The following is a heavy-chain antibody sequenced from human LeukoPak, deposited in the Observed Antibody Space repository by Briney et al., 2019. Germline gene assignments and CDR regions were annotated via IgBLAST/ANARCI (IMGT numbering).Heavy chain of an antibody. CDR2: ISKDGVHD. Sequence: SGGSLRLSCAASGFSFSDSAMHWLRQPPGKGLEWVAVISKDGVHDFYGDSVQGRFSISRDNSKSTVSLEMNRLRLDDTALYYCATSDWKDVGSNHWGQGTPVIVSS. CDR3: ATSDWKDVGSNH. CDR1: GFSFSDSA. D-gene: IGHD1-1*01. J-gene: IGHJ5*02. V-gene: IGHV3-30-3*01.